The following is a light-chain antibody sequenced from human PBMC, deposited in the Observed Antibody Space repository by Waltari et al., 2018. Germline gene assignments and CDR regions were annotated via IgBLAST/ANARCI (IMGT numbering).Light chain of an antibody. J-gene: IGLJ3*02. V-gene: IGLV1-44*01. CDR2: NDD. CDR1: TSNIGTNP. Sequence: QSVLTPPPPASGPPGPRVTISCSGSTSNIGTNPVNWYQQLPGTAPKVLIYNDDQRPWGVPDRFSVSKSDPSASLAISGLQSDDEGDYYCAARDDSLNVWVFGGGTKVTVL. CDR3: AARDDSLNVWV.